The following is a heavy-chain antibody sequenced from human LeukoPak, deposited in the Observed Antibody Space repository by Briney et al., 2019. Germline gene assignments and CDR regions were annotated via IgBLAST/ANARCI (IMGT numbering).Heavy chain of an antibody. J-gene: IGHJ4*02. D-gene: IGHD3-22*01. CDR2: INHSGST. CDR1: GGSFSGYY. CDR3: ARGPVRGPVYYYDSSGYLGGFDY. Sequence: SETLSLTCAVYGGSFSGYYWSWIRQPPGKGLEWIGEINHSGSTNYNPSLKSRVTISVDTSKNQFSLKLSSVTAADTAVYYCARGPVRGPVYYYDSSGYLGGFDYWGQGTLVTVSS. V-gene: IGHV4-34*01.